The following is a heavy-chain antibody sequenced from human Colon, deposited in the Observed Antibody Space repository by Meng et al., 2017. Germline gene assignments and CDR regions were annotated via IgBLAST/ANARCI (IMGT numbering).Heavy chain of an antibody. CDR2: MNPKSGKT. D-gene: IGHD3-22*01. CDR3: ARAGSGYYDSHFDS. J-gene: IGHJ4*02. Sequence: ASVKVSCKASGYTFTNYDINWVRQATGQGLEWRGWMNPKSGKTGYAQKFQGRVTITRDTSIGTAYMELSTVTSEDTAVYYCARAGSGYYDSHFDSWGQGTLVTVSS. CDR1: GYTFTNYD. V-gene: IGHV1-8*03.